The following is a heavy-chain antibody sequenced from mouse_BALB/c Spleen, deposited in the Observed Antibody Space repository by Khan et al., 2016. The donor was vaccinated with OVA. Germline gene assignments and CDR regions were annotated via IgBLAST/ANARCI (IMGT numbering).Heavy chain of an antibody. V-gene: IGHV1-76*01. CDR2: IYPGTDNT. CDR1: GYIFTSYW. J-gene: IGHJ2*01. D-gene: IGHD3-2*02. CDR3: AREEALNHFDH. Sequence: QVQLKESGAELVRPGASVKLSCKTSGYIFTSYWIHWVKQRSGQDLEWIARIYPGTDNTYYNEKFKDQATLTADKSSSTAYMQLSSLKYEDSDVYVSAREEALNHFDHWGQGTTLTVSS.